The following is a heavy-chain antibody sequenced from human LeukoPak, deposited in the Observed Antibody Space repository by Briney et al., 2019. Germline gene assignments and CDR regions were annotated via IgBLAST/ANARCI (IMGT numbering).Heavy chain of an antibody. CDR1: GFTFSSYS. Sequence: PGGSLRLSCAASGFTFSSYSMNWVRQAPGKGLEWVSYISSSSSTIYYADSVKGRFTISRDNSKNTLYLQMNSLRAEDTAVYYCANKGRIAARPWPYYYYYYMDVWGKGTTVTVSS. D-gene: IGHD6-6*01. CDR2: ISSSSSTI. V-gene: IGHV3-48*01. CDR3: ANKGRIAARPWPYYYYYYMDV. J-gene: IGHJ6*03.